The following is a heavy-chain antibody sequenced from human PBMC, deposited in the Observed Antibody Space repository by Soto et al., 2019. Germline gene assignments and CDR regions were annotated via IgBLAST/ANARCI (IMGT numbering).Heavy chain of an antibody. V-gene: IGHV4-39*01. Sequence: SETLSLTWTVSGGSISSSCYYWGWIRQPPGKGLEWIGSFYYSGSTYYNPSLKRRVTISVDTSKNTFSLKLSPVTAADTAVYYCARRRDIVVVPTATDWFDPWGQGTLVTVSS. CDR2: FYYSGST. D-gene: IGHD2-2*01. J-gene: IGHJ5*02. CDR1: GGSISSSCYY. CDR3: ARRRDIVVVPTATDWFDP.